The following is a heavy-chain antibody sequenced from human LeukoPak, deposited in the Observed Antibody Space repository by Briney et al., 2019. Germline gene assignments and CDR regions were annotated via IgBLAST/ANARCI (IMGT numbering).Heavy chain of an antibody. CDR3: ASESYVI. CDR2: INHSGST. D-gene: IGHD3-10*01. V-gene: IGHV4-34*01. CDR1: VGSFSGYY. Sequence: SETLSLTCAVYVGSFSGYYWSWIREPPGKGLEWIGEINHSGSTSYNPSLKSRVTISADTSKNQFSLKLSSVTAADTALYYCASESYVIWGQGTMVTVSS. J-gene: IGHJ3*02.